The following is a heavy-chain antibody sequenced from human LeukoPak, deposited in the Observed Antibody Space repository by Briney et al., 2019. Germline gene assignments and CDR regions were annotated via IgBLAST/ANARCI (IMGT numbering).Heavy chain of an antibody. CDR3: ITAAENDLDY. Sequence: ASVKVSCKASGYTFTNFYLHWVRQAPGQGLEWMGWINPNSGGTNYAQRFQGRVTVTRDTSISTAFMEPSRLTSDDTAVYYCITAAENDLDYWGQGTLVTVSS. V-gene: IGHV1-2*02. J-gene: IGHJ4*02. CDR1: GYTFTNFY. D-gene: IGHD6-13*01. CDR2: INPNSGGT.